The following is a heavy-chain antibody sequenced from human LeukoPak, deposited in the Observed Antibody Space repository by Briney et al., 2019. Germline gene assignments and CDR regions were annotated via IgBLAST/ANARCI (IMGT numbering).Heavy chain of an antibody. J-gene: IGHJ4*02. Sequence: SETLSLTCTVSGGSINSGDYYWSWIRQPPGKGLEWIAYIYYSGSTNSNPSLKSRVTISVDTSKNQFSLKLSSVTAADTAVYYCARVVTTGSYFDYWGQGTLVTVSS. V-gene: IGHV4-61*08. CDR2: IYYSGST. D-gene: IGHD4-17*01. CDR3: ARVVTTGSYFDY. CDR1: GGSINSGDYY.